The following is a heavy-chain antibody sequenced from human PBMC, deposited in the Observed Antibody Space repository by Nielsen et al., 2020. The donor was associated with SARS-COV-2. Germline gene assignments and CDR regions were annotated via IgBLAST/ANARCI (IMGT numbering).Heavy chain of an antibody. CDR3: ARVSSPDNVFDY. Sequence: GSLKISCSASGFTFSSYAMHWVRQAPGKGLEYVSAISSNGGSTYYADSVKGRFTISRDNSKNTLYLQMNSLRAEDTAVYYCARVSSPDNVFDYWGQGTLVTVSS. V-gene: IGHV3-64*04. J-gene: IGHJ4*02. CDR2: ISSNGGST. CDR1: GFTFSSYA. D-gene: IGHD6-13*01.